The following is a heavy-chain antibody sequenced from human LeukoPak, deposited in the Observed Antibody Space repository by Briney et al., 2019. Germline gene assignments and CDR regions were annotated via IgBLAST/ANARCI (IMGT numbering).Heavy chain of an antibody. CDR3: ARTSYYGSGSYWGRGGIYFDY. J-gene: IGHJ4*02. D-gene: IGHD3-10*01. V-gene: IGHV4-59*01. Sequence: SETLPLTCTVSGGSISSYYWSWIRQPPGKRLEWIGYLYYSGSTNYNPSLKSRVTISVDTSKNQFSLRLSSVTAADTAVYYCARTSYYGSGSYWGRGGIYFDYWGQGTLVTVSS. CDR2: LYYSGST. CDR1: GGSISSYY.